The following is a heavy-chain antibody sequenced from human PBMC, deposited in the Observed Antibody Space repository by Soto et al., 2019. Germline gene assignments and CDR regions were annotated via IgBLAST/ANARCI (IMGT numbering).Heavy chain of an antibody. CDR3: AKFPPPDDFWSGFPWLYYFDY. CDR2: ISGSGGST. CDR1: GFTFSSYA. J-gene: IGHJ4*02. Sequence: PGGSLRLSCAASGFTFSSYAMSWVRQAPGKGLECVSAISGSGGSTYYADSVKGRFTISRDNSKNTLYLQMNSLRAEDTAVYYCAKFPPPDDFWSGFPWLYYFDYWGQGTLVTVSS. D-gene: IGHD3-3*01. V-gene: IGHV3-23*01.